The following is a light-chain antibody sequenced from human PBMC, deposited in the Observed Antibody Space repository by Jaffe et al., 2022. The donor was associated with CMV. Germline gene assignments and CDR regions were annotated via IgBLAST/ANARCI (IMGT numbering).Light chain of an antibody. CDR2: LAS. CDR3: MQALQTPGWT. J-gene: IGKJ1*01. V-gene: IGKV2-28*01. Sequence: DIVVTQSPLSLSVTPGEPASISCRSSQSLLHSNGYNYLVWYLQKPGKPPQLLIYLASSRASGVPDRFSGSGSGTDFTLKISRVEAEDVGVYYCMQALQTPGWTFGQGTKVEIK. CDR1: QSLLHSNGYNY.